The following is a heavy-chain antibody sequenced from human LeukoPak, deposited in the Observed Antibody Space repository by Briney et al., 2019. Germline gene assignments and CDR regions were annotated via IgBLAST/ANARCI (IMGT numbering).Heavy chain of an antibody. V-gene: IGHV3-43D*03. CDR3: AKDRWGYSSSWPHGYFQH. CDR1: GFTFDDYA. J-gene: IGHJ1*01. Sequence: GGSLRLSCAASGFTFDDYAMHWVRQAPGKGLEWVSLISWDGGSTYYADSVKGRFTISRDNSKNSLYLQMNSLRAEDTALYYCAKDRWGYSSSWPHGYFQHWGQGTLVTVSS. D-gene: IGHD6-13*01. CDR2: ISWDGGST.